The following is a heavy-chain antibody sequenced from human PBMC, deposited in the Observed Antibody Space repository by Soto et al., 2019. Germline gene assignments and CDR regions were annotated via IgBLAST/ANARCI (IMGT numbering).Heavy chain of an antibody. CDR3: ARELRGATTAYYYYGMDV. D-gene: IGHD1-26*01. V-gene: IGHV3-30*03. J-gene: IGHJ6*02. CDR1: GFTFSSYG. CDR2: ISYDGSNK. Sequence: GGSLRLSCAASGFTFSSYGMHWVRQAPGKGLEWVAVISYDGSNKYYADSVKGRFTISRDNSKNTLYLQMNSLRAEDTAVYYCARELRGATTAYYYYGMDVWGQGTTVTVSS.